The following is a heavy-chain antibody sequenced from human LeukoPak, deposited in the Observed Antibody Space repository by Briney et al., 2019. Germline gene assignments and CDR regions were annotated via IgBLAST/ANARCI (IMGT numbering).Heavy chain of an antibody. CDR1: GYTFSNFG. V-gene: IGHV1-18*01. D-gene: IGHD2-2*01. CDR3: ARDGTSTDDY. J-gene: IGHJ4*02. CDR2: ISGNNDNP. Sequence: GASVKVSCKASGYTFSNFGISRVRQAPAQGLEWMGWISGNNDNPNYGQKFQGRLTVTTDSSTSTAYMELRNLRSDDTAVYYCARDGTSTDDYWGQGTLVTVSS.